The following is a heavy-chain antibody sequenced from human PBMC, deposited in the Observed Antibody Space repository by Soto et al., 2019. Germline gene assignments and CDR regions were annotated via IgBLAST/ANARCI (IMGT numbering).Heavy chain of an antibody. V-gene: IGHV4-39*01. CDR3: ARHPSDFWFEP. CDR2: IYYSGST. Sequence: QLQLQESGPGLVKPSETLSLTCSVSGGSISSSSYFWGWIRQPPGKGLEWIGSIYYSGSTYYNPSLRSGVTVSVDTSRNQFSLKLSSVTAADTAVYYCARHPSDFWFEPWGQGTLVTVSS. J-gene: IGHJ5*02. CDR1: GGSISSSSYF. D-gene: IGHD2-21*02.